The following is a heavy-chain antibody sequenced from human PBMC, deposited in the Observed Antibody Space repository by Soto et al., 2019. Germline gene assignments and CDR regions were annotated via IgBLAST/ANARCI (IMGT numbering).Heavy chain of an antibody. V-gene: IGHV3-23*01. CDR3: AKFYSTIFGVVIPEYYFDY. CDR2: ISGSGGST. CDR1: GFTFSSYA. J-gene: IGHJ4*02. Sequence: GGSLRLSCAASGFTFSSYAMSWVRQAPGKGLEWVSAISGSGGSTYYADSVKGRFTISRDNSKNTLYLQMNSLRAEDTAVYYCAKFYSTIFGVVIPEYYFDYWGQGTLVTVSS. D-gene: IGHD3-3*01.